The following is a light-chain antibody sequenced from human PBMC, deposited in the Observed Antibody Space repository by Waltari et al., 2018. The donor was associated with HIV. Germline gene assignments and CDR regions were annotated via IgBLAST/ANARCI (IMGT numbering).Light chain of an antibody. CDR1: RSLVHSNGNTY. J-gene: IGKJ1*01. Sequence: IVLSQAPLSVPVTLGQPASIFCKSDRSLVHSNGNTYLSWLPQRPGQPPRLLISRVSARVSGVPDKFSGSGAGTDCILNISRVDSVDVAVYYCMQGSEFPWTFGQGTKLDIK. CDR2: RVS. CDR3: MQGSEFPWT. V-gene: IGKV2-24*01.